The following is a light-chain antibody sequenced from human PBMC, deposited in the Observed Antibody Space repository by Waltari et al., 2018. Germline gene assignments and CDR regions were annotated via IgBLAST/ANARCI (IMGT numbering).Light chain of an antibody. CDR2: DTS. CDR3: QQRRNWPLA. CDR1: QSVTNY. Sequence: DIVLTQSPAILSLSPGERASLSCRASQSVTNYLAWYQQKPGQAPRLCIYDTSNRATGIPARFSGSGFGTDFTLTISSLEPEDFAVYYCQQRRNWPLAFGGGTKVEIK. V-gene: IGKV3-11*01. J-gene: IGKJ4*01.